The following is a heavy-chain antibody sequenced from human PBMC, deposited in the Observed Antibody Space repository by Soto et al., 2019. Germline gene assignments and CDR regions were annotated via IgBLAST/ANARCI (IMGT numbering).Heavy chain of an antibody. D-gene: IGHD5-18*01. CDR2: ISSSSSYT. J-gene: IGHJ5*02. V-gene: IGHV3-11*05. CDR3: ARVVDTAMVYSYNWFDP. CDR1: GFTFSDYY. Sequence: QVQLVESGGGLVKPGGSLRLSCAASGFTFSDYYMSWIRQAPGKGLEWVSYISSSSSYTNYADSVKGRFTISRDNAKNSLYLQMNSLRAEDTAVYYCARVVDTAMVYSYNWFDPWGQGTLVTVSS.